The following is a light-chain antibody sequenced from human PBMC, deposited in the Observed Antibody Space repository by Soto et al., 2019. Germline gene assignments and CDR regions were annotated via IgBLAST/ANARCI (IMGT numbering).Light chain of an antibody. J-gene: IGLJ2*01. V-gene: IGLV2-8*01. CDR2: EVS. Sequence: QSALTQPPSASGSPGQSVTISCTGTSSDVGGYNYVSWYQQHPGKAPKLMIYEVSKRPSGVPDRFSGSKSGNTASLTVSGLQAEDEADYYCRSYAGSKTLFGGGTKVPVL. CDR3: RSYAGSKTL. CDR1: SSDVGGYNY.